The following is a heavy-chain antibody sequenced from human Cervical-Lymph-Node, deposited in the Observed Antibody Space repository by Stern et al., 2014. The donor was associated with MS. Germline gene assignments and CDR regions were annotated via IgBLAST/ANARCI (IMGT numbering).Heavy chain of an antibody. CDR2: ISYDTKTK. CDR1: GFTFTTYA. V-gene: IGHV3-30*04. CDR3: ARSWWEHCDS. J-gene: IGHJ4*02. Sequence: QVQLVESGGGVVQPGRSLRLSCAASGFTFTTYAMHWVRQAPGKGLEWVAVISYDTKTKYYAASVKGRFTISRDNSNNTLWLQMSSLRPDDTAVYYCARSWWEHCDSWGQGILVTVSS. D-gene: IGHD1-26*01.